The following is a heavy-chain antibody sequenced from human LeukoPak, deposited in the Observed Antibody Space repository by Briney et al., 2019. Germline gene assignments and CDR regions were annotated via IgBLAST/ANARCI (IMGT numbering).Heavy chain of an antibody. V-gene: IGHV3-30*18. D-gene: IGHD1-20*01. Sequence: GGSLRLSCAASGFTFSSYGMHWVRQAPGKGLEWVAVISYDGSNKYYADSVKGRFTISRDNSKNTLYLQMNSLRAEDTAVYYCAKITENPYNWFDPWGQGTLVTVSS. CDR3: AKITENPYNWFDP. CDR1: GFTFSSYG. CDR2: ISYDGSNK. J-gene: IGHJ5*02.